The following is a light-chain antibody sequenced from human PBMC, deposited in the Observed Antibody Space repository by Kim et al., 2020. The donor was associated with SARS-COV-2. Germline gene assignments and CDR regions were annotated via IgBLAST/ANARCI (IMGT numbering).Light chain of an antibody. CDR2: AVF. CDR1: QDIRND. CDR3: LQDNSFPRT. Sequence: DIQMTQSPSSRSASVGDRVTITCRASQDIRNDLGWYQQKSGTAPQRLIYAVFNLHGGVPSRFSGGGSGTEFTLTISNLQPEDFATYFCLQDNSFPRTFGQGTKVDIK. V-gene: IGKV1-17*02. J-gene: IGKJ1*01.